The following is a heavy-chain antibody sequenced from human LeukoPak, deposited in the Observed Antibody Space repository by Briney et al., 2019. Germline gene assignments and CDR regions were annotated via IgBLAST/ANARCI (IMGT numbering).Heavy chain of an antibody. J-gene: IGHJ4*02. CDR2: IYYSGST. Sequence: PSETLSLTCTVSGGSISSSSYYWGWIRQPPGKGLEWIGSIYYSGSTYYNPSLKSRVTISVDTSKNQFSLKLSSVTAADTAVYYCARDLRVGATHFDYWGQGTLVTVSS. CDR1: GGSISSSSYY. V-gene: IGHV4-39*07. D-gene: IGHD1-26*01. CDR3: ARDLRVGATHFDY.